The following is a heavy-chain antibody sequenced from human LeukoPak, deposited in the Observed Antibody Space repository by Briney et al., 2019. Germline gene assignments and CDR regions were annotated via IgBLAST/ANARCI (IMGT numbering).Heavy chain of an antibody. CDR2: IKQDGSEK. J-gene: IGHJ3*02. CDR1: GFTFSNYW. Sequence: GGSLRLSCAASGFTFSNYWMNWVRQAPGKGLEWVANIKQDGSEKYYVDSVKGRFTISRDNAKNSLYLQMNSLRAEDTAVYYCARRIAAAIDAFDIWGQGTMVTVSS. V-gene: IGHV3-7*01. D-gene: IGHD6-13*01. CDR3: ARRIAAAIDAFDI.